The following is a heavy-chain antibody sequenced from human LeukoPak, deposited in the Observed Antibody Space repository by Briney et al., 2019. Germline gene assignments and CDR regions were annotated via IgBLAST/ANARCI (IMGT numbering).Heavy chain of an antibody. Sequence: GRSLRLSCAASGFTFSSYAMHWVRLAPGKGLEWVAVISSKASKKYYADSVKGRFTISRDNSMNTLYLQMNSLRAEDTAVYYCAREHKGPPAIQDYFDYWGQGTLVTVSS. V-gene: IGHV3-30-3*01. CDR3: AREHKGPPAIQDYFDY. J-gene: IGHJ4*02. CDR2: ISSKASKK. CDR1: GFTFSSYA.